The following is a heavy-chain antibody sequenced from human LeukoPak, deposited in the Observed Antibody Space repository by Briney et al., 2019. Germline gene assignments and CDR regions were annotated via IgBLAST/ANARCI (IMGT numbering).Heavy chain of an antibody. Sequence: GGSLRLSCAASGFAFDSYGMHWVRQAPGKGLEWVAFIRYDGSNKYYADSVKGRFTISRDNSKNTLYLQMNSLRAEDTAVYYCAKVPDTAMVSNYWGQGTLVTVSS. D-gene: IGHD5-18*01. CDR2: IRYDGSNK. CDR1: GFAFDSYG. CDR3: AKVPDTAMVSNY. V-gene: IGHV3-30*02. J-gene: IGHJ4*02.